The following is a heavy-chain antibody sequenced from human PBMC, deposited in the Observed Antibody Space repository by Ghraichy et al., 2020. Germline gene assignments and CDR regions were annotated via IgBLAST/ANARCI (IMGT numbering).Heavy chain of an antibody. Sequence: SETLSLTYTVSNDSITNYYWTWIRQPPGKGLEWIAYVYYSGSTNYNPSLNSRVTMSVDTSKNQFSLKLSSVTAADTAVYYCARWDFLRLRDIWGQGTIVTVSS. CDR1: NDSITNYY. D-gene: IGHD1-26*01. CDR2: VYYSGST. V-gene: IGHV4-59*08. J-gene: IGHJ3*02. CDR3: ARWDFLRLRDI.